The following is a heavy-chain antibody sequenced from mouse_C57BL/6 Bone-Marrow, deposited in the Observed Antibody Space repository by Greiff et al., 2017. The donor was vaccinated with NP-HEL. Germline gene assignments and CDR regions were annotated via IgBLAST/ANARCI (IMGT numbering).Heavy chain of an antibody. CDR3: ARRGSYGSSFDY. CDR2: IYPRSGNT. J-gene: IGHJ2*01. Sequence: LVESGAELARPGASVKLSCKASGYTFTSYGISWVKQRTGQGLEWIGEIYPRSGNTYYNEKFKGKATLTADKSSSTAYMELRSLTSEDSAVYFCARRGSYGSSFDYWGQGTTLTVSS. D-gene: IGHD1-1*01. V-gene: IGHV1-81*01. CDR1: GYTFTSYG.